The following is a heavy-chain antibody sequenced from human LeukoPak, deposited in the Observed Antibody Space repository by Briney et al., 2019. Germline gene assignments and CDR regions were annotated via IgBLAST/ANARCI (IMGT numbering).Heavy chain of an antibody. CDR2: ISGSGGST. Sequence: GGSLRLSCAASGFTFSSYAMSWVRQAPGKGLEWVSVISGSGGSTYYADSVKGRFTISRDNSKNTLYLQMNSLRAEDTAVYYCARYSGSYYYPPAWDLWGQGTLVTVSS. V-gene: IGHV3-23*01. CDR1: GFTFSSYA. J-gene: IGHJ4*02. CDR3: ARYSGSYYYPPAWDL. D-gene: IGHD1-26*01.